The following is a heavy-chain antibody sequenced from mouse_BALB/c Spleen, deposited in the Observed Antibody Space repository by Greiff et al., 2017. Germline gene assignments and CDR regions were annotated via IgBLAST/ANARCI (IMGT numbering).Heavy chain of an antibody. V-gene: IGHV5-9-4*01. CDR2: ISSGGSYT. J-gene: IGHJ4*01. Sequence: EVMLVESGGGLVKPGGSLKLSCAASGFTFSSYAMSWVRQSPEKRLEWVAEISSGGSYTYYPDTVTGRFTISRDNAKNTLYLEMSSLRSEDTAMYYCARPSMDYWGQGTSVTVSS. CDR3: ARPSMDY. CDR1: GFTFSSYA.